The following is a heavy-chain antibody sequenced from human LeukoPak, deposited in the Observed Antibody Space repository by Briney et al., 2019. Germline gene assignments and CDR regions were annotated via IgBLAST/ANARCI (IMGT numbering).Heavy chain of an antibody. J-gene: IGHJ4*02. Sequence: AGGSLRLSCTVSGFTVSSNSMSWVRQAPGKGLEWVSFIYSDNTHYSDSVKGRFTISRDNSKNTLSLQMNSLRAEDTAVYYCAKDGVPSRWFGRNYFDYWGQGTLVTVSS. CDR3: AKDGVPSRWFGRNYFDY. V-gene: IGHV3-66*03. CDR1: GFTVSSNS. D-gene: IGHD3-10*01. CDR2: IYSDNT.